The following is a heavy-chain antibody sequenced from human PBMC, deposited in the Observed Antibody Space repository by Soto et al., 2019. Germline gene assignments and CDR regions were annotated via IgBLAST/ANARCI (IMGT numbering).Heavy chain of an antibody. D-gene: IGHD2-15*01. J-gene: IGHJ4*02. CDR1: GGSISSYY. CDR3: ARRWGRSFDY. CDR2: IYYSGST. Sequence: SSETLSLTCTVSGGSISSYYWSWIRQPPGKGLEWIGYIYYSGSTNYNPSLKSRVTISVDTSKNQFSLKLSSVTAADTAVYYCARRWGRSFDYWGQGPLVTVSS. V-gene: IGHV4-59*08.